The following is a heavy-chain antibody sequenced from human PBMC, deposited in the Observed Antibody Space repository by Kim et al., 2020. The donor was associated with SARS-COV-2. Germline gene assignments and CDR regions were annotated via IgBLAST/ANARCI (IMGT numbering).Heavy chain of an antibody. J-gene: IGHJ5*02. CDR3: ARSYYDSSGYSTCDH. V-gene: IGHV3-21*01. Sequence: DAMKGRFTISRDNAKNSLFLQMNSLRAEDTAVYYCARSYYDSSGYSTCDHLGQGTLVTVSS. D-gene: IGHD3-22*01.